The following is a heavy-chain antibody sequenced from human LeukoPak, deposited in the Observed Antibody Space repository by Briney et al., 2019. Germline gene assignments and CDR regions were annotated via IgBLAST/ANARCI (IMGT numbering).Heavy chain of an antibody. CDR1: GGSMSGHY. CDR3: AGKNFYPNWFFDV. J-gene: IGHJ2*01. CDR2: VSDSGDT. V-gene: IGHV4-59*08. Sequence: SETLSLTYIVSGGSMSGHYWNWIRQSPGKALEWIGYVSDSGDTNYNPALKSRVSISVDTSKNQFSLRLMSLTATDTALCFCAGKNFYPNWFFDVWGRGTLVTVSS. D-gene: IGHD3-3*01.